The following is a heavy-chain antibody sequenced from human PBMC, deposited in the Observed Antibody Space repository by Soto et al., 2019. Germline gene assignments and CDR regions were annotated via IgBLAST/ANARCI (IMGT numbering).Heavy chain of an antibody. J-gene: IGHJ4*02. CDR1: GGSFSGYY. V-gene: IGHV4-34*01. CDR3: ARDNITGLFDY. CDR2: INHSGST. Sequence: QVQLQQWGAGLLKPSETLSLTCAVYGGSFSGYYWTWIRQPPGTGLEWIGEINHSGSTNYNPSLKSQVTISVDTSKNQFSLKLTSVTAADTAVYYCARDNITGLFDYWGQGTLVTVSS. D-gene: IGHD2-8*02.